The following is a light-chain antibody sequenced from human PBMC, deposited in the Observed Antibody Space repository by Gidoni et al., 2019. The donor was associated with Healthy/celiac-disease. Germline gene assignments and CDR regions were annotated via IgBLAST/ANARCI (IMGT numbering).Light chain of an antibody. J-gene: IGKJ2*01. Sequence: DIQMTQSPSTLSASIGDRVTITCRASQSISSWLAWYQQKPGKAPKLLIYKASSLESGVPSRFSGSGSGTEFTLTISSLQPDDFATYYCQQYNSYPYTFGQGTKLEIK. V-gene: IGKV1-5*03. CDR1: QSISSW. CDR3: QQYNSYPYT. CDR2: KAS.